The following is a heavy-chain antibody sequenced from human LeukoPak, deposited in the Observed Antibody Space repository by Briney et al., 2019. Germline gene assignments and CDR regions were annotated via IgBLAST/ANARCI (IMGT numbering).Heavy chain of an antibody. D-gene: IGHD2-21*02. J-gene: IGHJ4*02. V-gene: IGHV1-18*01. CDR3: ARQAYCGGDCYTTPFDY. CDR2: ISAYNGNT. Sequence: ASVKVSCKASGYTFTSYGISWVRQAPGQGLEWMGWISAYNGNTNYAQKLQGRVTMTTGTSTSTAYMELRSLRSDDTAVYYCARQAYCGGDCYTTPFDYWGQGTLVTVSS. CDR1: GYTFTSYG.